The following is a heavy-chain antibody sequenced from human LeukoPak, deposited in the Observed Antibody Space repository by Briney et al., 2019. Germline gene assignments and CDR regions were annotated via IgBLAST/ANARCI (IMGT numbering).Heavy chain of an antibody. CDR2: IYHSGNT. J-gene: IGHJ5*02. Sequence: KPSETLSLICTVSGGSINSYYWSWIRQPPGKGLEWIGYIYHSGNTNSNPSLKSRVTISMDTSKNQLSLKLSSVTAADTAVYYCARDGVRIAAAGGLDPWGQGTLVTVSS. CDR3: ARDGVRIAAAGGLDP. V-gene: IGHV4-59*01. CDR1: GGSINSYY. D-gene: IGHD6-13*01.